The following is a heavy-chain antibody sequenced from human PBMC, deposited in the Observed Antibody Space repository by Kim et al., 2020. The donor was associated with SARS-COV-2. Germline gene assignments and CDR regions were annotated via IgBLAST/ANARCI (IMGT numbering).Heavy chain of an antibody. V-gene: IGHV3-7*03. CDR1: GFAFSTYW. J-gene: IGHJ4*02. CDR3: ARASWGFDS. Sequence: GGSLRLSCAASGFAFSTYWMSWVRQAPGKGLEWVAGVKQDGNEKYYVDSVEGRFTISKDNAKNSLYMQMNSMRVEDTAFYYWARASWGFDSRGQGTQAT. CDR2: VKQDGNEK. D-gene: IGHD3-16*01.